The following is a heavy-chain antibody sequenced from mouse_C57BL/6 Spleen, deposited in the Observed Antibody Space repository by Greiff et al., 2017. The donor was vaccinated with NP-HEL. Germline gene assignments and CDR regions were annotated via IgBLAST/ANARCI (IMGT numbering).Heavy chain of an antibody. J-gene: IGHJ1*03. D-gene: IGHD1-1*01. Sequence: EVQLVESGGGLVKPGGSLKLSCAASGFTFSSYAMSWVRQTPEKRLEWVATISDGGSYTYYPDNVKGRFTISRDNAKNNLYLQMSHLKSEDTAMYYCASDYYGSSNWYFDGWGTGTTVTVSS. V-gene: IGHV5-4*01. CDR2: ISDGGSYT. CDR1: GFTFSSYA. CDR3: ASDYYGSSNWYFDG.